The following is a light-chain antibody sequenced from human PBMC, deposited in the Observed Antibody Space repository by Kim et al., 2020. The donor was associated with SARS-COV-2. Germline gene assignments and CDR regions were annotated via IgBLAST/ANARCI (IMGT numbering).Light chain of an antibody. Sequence: EIVLTQSPGTLSLSPGERATLSCRASQSVSSNYLAWYQHKHGQAPSLLVYGASSSATVITDRVSGSGSETVFTIIISRLEPDDVAVYYCRQYGTSPRTFGQGTKVDIK. CDR3: RQYGTSPRT. V-gene: IGKV3-20*01. CDR1: QSVSSNY. CDR2: GAS. J-gene: IGKJ1*01.